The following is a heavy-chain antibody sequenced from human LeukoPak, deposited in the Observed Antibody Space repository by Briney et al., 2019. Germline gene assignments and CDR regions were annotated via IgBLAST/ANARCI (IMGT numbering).Heavy chain of an antibody. Sequence: GGSLRLSCAASGFTFSSYGMHRVRRAPGKGLEWVAVIWYAGSNEYYADSVKGRFTISRDNSKNTLYLQMNSLRAEDTAVYYCAKDRRRYCSGGSCYSGALDYWGQGTLVTVSS. V-gene: IGHV3-33*06. D-gene: IGHD2-15*01. CDR3: AKDRRRYCSGGSCYSGALDY. CDR2: IWYAGSNE. J-gene: IGHJ4*02. CDR1: GFTFSSYG.